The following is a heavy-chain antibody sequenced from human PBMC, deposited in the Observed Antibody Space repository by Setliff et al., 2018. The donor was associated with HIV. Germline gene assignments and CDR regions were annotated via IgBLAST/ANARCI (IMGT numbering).Heavy chain of an antibody. CDR2: INHSGGT. CDR3: ARVSSSYYFLGAFDS. J-gene: IGHJ4*02. V-gene: IGHV4-34*01. Sequence: SETLSLTCAVYGGSFSGYYWSWIRQPPGKGLEWIGQINHSGGTRYNPSLKSRVTISIDTSKNQFSLKLRSATATDTALYYCARVSSSYYFLGAFDSWGQGTLVTVS. CDR1: GGSFSGYY. D-gene: IGHD6-13*01.